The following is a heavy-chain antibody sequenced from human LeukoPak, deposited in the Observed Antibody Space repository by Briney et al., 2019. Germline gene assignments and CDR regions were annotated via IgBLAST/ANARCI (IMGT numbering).Heavy chain of an antibody. J-gene: IGHJ4*02. V-gene: IGHV3-53*01. D-gene: IGHD2-15*01. CDR2: IYSGGST. CDR1: GFTLSSNY. CDR3: VVDFDY. Sequence: GGSLTLSWAASGFTLSSNYMSWVRQAPGKGLEWVSVIYSGGSTYYADSVKGRFTISRDNSKSPLYLQMNSLSAEDTAVYYCVVDFDYWGQGTLVTVSS.